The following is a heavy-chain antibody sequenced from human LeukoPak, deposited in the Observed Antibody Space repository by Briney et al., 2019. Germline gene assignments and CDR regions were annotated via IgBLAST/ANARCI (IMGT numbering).Heavy chain of an antibody. D-gene: IGHD1-1*01. V-gene: IGHV3-66*01. CDR1: GFTVSSDY. CDR3: AREDWNDVFGY. CDR2: IYSDDNT. Sequence: GGSLRLSCTAPGFTVSSDYMSWVHQAPGKGLEWVSVIYSDDNTYYADSVKDRFTISRDNSKNTLYLQMNSLRAEDTAVYYCAREDWNDVFGYWGQGTLVTVSS. J-gene: IGHJ4*02.